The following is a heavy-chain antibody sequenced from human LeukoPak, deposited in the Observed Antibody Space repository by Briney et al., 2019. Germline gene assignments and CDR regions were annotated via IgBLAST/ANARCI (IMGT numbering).Heavy chain of an antibody. V-gene: IGHV4-59*01. D-gene: IGHD3-3*01. CDR2: IYYSGST. CDR3: ARVKNSYDFWSGYYLNWFDP. CDR1: GGSFSGYY. Sequence: PSETLSLTCAVYGGSFSGYYWSWIRQPPWKGLEWIGYIYYSGSTNYNPSLKSRVTISVDTSKNQFSLKLSSVTAADTAVYYCARVKNSYDFWSGYYLNWFDPWGQGTLVTVSS. J-gene: IGHJ5*02.